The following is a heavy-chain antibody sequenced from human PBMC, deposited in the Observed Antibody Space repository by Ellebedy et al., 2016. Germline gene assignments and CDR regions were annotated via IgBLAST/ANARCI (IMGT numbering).Heavy chain of an antibody. D-gene: IGHD2-15*01. CDR3: AKGEVVTAGYYFDY. CDR2: ISGSGGST. Sequence: GESLKISXAASGFTFSSYAMSWVRQAPGKGLEWVSAISGSGGSTYYADSVKGRFTISRDNSKNTLYLQMNSLRAEDTAVYYCAKGEVVTAGYYFDYWGQGTLVTVSS. CDR1: GFTFSSYA. V-gene: IGHV3-23*01. J-gene: IGHJ4*02.